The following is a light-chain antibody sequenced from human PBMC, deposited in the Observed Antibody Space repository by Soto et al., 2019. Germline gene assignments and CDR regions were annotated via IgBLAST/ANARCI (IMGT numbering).Light chain of an antibody. CDR3: QQRTNWPIT. Sequence: EIVLTQSPATLSLSPGERATLSCRASQSVNSYLAWYQQNPGQAPRLLIYDTSHRPTGTPARFSGSGSETDFTLTISSLEPEDFAVYYCQQRTNWPITFGQGTRLEIK. V-gene: IGKV3-11*01. J-gene: IGKJ5*01. CDR2: DTS. CDR1: QSVNSY.